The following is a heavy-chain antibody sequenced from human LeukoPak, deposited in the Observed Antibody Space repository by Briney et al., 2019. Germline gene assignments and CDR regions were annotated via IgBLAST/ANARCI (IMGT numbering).Heavy chain of an antibody. CDR1: GGTFSSYA. V-gene: IGHV1-69*13. Sequence: ASVKVSCKASGGTFSSYAISWVRQAPGQGLEWMGGIIPTFGTANYAQEFQGRVTITADESTSTAYMELSSLRSEDTAVYYCARDNLRYYDILTGYNPTDGDYFDYWGQGTLVTVSS. D-gene: IGHD3-9*01. J-gene: IGHJ4*02. CDR3: ARDNLRYYDILTGYNPTDGDYFDY. CDR2: IIPTFGTA.